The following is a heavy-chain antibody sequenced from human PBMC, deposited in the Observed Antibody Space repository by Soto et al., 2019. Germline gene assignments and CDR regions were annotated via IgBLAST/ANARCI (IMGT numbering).Heavy chain of an antibody. CDR3: ARDYYKYYDSSGYYRSPAY. Sequence: GGSLRLSCAASGFTFSSYAMHWVRQAPGKGLEWVALISYDGSDKDYADSVKGRSTISRDNSRNTLFLQMNSLRAEDTAVYYCARDYYKYYDSSGYYRSPAYWGQGTLVTVSS. J-gene: IGHJ4*02. D-gene: IGHD3-22*01. CDR2: ISYDGSDK. CDR1: GFTFSSYA. V-gene: IGHV3-30-3*01.